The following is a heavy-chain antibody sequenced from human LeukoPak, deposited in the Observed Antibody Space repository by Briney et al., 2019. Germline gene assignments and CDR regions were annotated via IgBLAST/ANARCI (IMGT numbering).Heavy chain of an antibody. CDR2: ISSSSSTI. D-gene: IGHD3-3*01. Sequence: GGSLRLSCAASGFTFSSYSMNRVRQAPGKGLEWVSYISSSSSTIFYADSVKGRFTISRDNAKNSLYLHMSSLTAEDTAVYYCARGDDDYWRGYFSDPWGQGTLVTVSS. J-gene: IGHJ5*02. CDR3: ARGDDDYWRGYFSDP. V-gene: IGHV3-48*04. CDR1: GFTFSSYS.